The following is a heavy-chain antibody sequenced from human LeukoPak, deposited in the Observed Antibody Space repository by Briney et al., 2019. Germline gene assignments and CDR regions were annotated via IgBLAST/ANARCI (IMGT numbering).Heavy chain of an antibody. CDR1: GLSFTIYG. CDR3: VKDDPVLHY. J-gene: IGHJ4*02. Sequence: GGSLTLSCTTSGLSFTIYGMHWVRQAPGRGLEWLTLIRPDGRMKFYSDSVKGRFTVSRDNSLSMLYLEMTSLRSEDTAVYYCVKDDPVLHYWGQGTLVSVSS. CDR2: IRPDGRMK. V-gene: IGHV3-30*02.